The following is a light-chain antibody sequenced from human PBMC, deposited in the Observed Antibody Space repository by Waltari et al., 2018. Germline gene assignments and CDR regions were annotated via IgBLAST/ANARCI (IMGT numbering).Light chain of an antibody. CDR1: QSVSRF. Sequence: EIVLTQSPGTLSLSPGESGTLSCRASQSVSRFLAWYQQKPGQAPKLLIYVASTRATGSPDRVSVSGSGTDFSLTISRLEPEDFAVYYCQKYDRLPATFGQGTKVEIK. J-gene: IGKJ1*01. CDR2: VAS. CDR3: QKYDRLPAT. V-gene: IGKV3-20*01.